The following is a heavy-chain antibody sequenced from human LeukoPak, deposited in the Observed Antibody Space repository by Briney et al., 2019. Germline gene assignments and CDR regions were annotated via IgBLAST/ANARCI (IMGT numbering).Heavy chain of an antibody. CDR3: ARGPRGEPYYCMDV. CDR1: GYTFTSYD. CDR2: MNPNSDNT. J-gene: IGHJ6*03. V-gene: IGHV1-8*01. Sequence: ASVKVSCEASGYTFTSYDINWVRQATGQVLEWMGWMNPNSDNTGCAQKFQGRFTMTRNTSISTAYMELSILRSEDTAVYYCARGPRGEPYYCMDVWGKGTTVTVSS. D-gene: IGHD3-10*01.